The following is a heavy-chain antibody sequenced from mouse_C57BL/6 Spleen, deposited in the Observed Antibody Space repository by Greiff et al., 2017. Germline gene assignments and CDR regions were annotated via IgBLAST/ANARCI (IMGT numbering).Heavy chain of an antibody. CDR3: ARDYGNPVFDY. D-gene: IGHD2-1*01. CDR2: INPNNGGT. V-gene: IGHV1-26*01. CDR1: GYTFTDYY. Sequence: VQLQQSGPELVKPGASVKISCKASGYTFTDYYMNWVKQSHGKSLEWIGDINPNNGGTSYNQKFKGKATLTVDKSSSTAYMELRSLTSEDSAVYYCARDYGNPVFDYWGQGTTLTVSS. J-gene: IGHJ2*01.